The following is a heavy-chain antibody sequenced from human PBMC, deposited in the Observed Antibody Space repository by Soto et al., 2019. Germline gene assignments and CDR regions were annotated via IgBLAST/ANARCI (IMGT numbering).Heavy chain of an antibody. CDR3: AREMAAAGTGYYYYGMDV. V-gene: IGHV3-21*01. J-gene: IGHJ6*02. Sequence: GGSLRLSCAASGFTFISYSMNWVRQAPGKGLEWVSSISSSSSYIYYADSVKGRFTISRDNAKNSLYLQMNSLRAEDTAVYYCAREMAAAGTGYYYYGMDVWGQGTTVTVSS. D-gene: IGHD6-13*01. CDR2: ISSSSSYI. CDR1: GFTFISYS.